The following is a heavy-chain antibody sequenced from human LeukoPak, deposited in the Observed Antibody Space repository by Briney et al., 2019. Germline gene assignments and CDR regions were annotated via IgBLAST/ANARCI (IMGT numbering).Heavy chain of an antibody. CDR1: GFSFSSYD. Sequence: GGSLRLSCSASGFSFSSYDMSWVCQAPGKGLELVSSISDRNTYIYYADSLKGRFTISRDNAQNSLFLQMNSLRAEGTAVYYCASRGNYYHFDYWGQGTLVTVSS. CDR2: ISDRNTYI. CDR3: ASRGNYYHFDY. D-gene: IGHD1-26*01. V-gene: IGHV3-21*01. J-gene: IGHJ4*02.